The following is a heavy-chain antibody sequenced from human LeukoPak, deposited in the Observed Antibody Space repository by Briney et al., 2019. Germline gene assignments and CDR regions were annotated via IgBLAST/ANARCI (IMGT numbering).Heavy chain of an antibody. J-gene: IGHJ4*02. V-gene: IGHV1-18*01. CDR3: ARASWIQLWFDY. D-gene: IGHD5-18*01. Sequence: ASVKVSCKASGYTFTSYGISWVRQAPGQGLEWMGWISAYNGNTNYAQKLQGRVTMTTDTSTSTAYRELRSLRSDDTAVYYCARASWIQLWFDYWGQGTLVTVSS. CDR2: ISAYNGNT. CDR1: GYTFTSYG.